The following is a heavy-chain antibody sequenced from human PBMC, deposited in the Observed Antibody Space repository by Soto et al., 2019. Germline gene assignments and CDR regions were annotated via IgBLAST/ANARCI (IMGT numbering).Heavy chain of an antibody. V-gene: IGHV1-2*04. D-gene: IGHD3-3*01. CDR3: ARDQLSYDFWSGYPYYYYYGMDV. CDR1: GYTFTGYY. CDR2: INPNSGGT. Sequence: ASVKVSCKASGYTFTGYYMHWVRQAPGQGLEWMGWINPNSGGTNYAQKFQGWVTMTRDTSISTAYMELRRLRSDDTAVYYCARDQLSYDFWSGYPYYYYYGMDVWGQGTTVTVSS. J-gene: IGHJ6*02.